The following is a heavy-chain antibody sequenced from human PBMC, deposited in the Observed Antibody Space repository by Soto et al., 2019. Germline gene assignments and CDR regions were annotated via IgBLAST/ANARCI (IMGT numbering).Heavy chain of an antibody. D-gene: IGHD2-2*01. CDR1: GGTFSNYT. V-gene: IGHV1-69*13. J-gene: IGHJ6*02. CDR2: IIPVFGTT. CDR3: ARSSPYIVVRKPTGNQDYYGMDV. Sequence: ASVKVSCKASGGTFSNYTISWVRQAPGQGLEWMGGIIPVFGTTDYEQKFQGRVTITADGSTSTAYMKLSSLRSADTAVYYCARSSPYIVVRKPTGNQDYYGMDVWDQGTTVTVSS.